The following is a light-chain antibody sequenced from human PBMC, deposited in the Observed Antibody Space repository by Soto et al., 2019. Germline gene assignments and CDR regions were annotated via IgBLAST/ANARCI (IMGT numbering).Light chain of an antibody. CDR1: QSVSSSY. CDR2: GAS. Sequence: EIVLTQSPGTLSLSPGERATLSCRASQSVSSSYLAWYQQKPGQAPRLLIYGASSRATGIPDRFSGSGSGTDFSLTMSRLEPEDFAVYYWQQYGSSPWTFGQGNKVEIK. V-gene: IGKV3-20*01. CDR3: QQYGSSPWT. J-gene: IGKJ1*01.